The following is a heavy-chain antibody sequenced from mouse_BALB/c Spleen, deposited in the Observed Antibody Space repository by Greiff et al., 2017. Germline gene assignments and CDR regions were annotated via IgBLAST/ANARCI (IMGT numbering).Heavy chain of an antibody. V-gene: IGHV1-84*02. CDR3: ARSGGSSGYYAMGH. J-gene: IGHJ4*01. D-gene: IGHD1-1*01. CDR1: GYTFTDYY. CDR2: IYPGSGNT. Sequence: VQLQQSGPELVKPGASVKISCKASGYTFTDYYINWVKQKPGQGLEWIGWIYPGSGNTKYNEKFKGKAPLTVDTTSSRASIQLSSLTYEDTAVYFCARSGGSSGYYAMGHWGQGTSGTVSP.